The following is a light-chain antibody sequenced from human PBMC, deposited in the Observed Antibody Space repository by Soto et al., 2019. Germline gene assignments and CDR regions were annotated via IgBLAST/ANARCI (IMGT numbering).Light chain of an antibody. CDR2: AAS. CDR1: QGISSW. Sequence: DIQMTQSPSSLSASVGDRVTITCRASQGISSWLAWYQQKPEKAPKSLIYAASNLQSGVPSRFSGSESGTDFTLTISSLQTEDFATSYCQQYSSYPYTVGQGTKLDMK. CDR3: QQYSSYPYT. V-gene: IGKV1D-16*01. J-gene: IGKJ2*01.